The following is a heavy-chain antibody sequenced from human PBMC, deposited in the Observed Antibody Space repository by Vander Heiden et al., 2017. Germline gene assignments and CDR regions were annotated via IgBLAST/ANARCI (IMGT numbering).Heavy chain of an antibody. V-gene: IGHV1-69*01. D-gene: IGHD2-2*01. J-gene: IGHJ6*02. CDR2: IIPICGTA. Sequence: QVQLVQSGAEVKKPGSSVKVSCKDSGGTFSSSAISWVRQAPGQGREWMGGIIPICGTANYAQKFQGRVTITADESTSTAYMELSSLRSEDTAVYYCARILYCSSTSCYEDFYGMDVWGQGTTVTVSS. CDR3: ARILYCSSTSCYEDFYGMDV. CDR1: GGTFSSSA.